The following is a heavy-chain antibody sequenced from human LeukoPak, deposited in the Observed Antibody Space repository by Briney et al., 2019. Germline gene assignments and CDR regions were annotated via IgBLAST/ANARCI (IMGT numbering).Heavy chain of an antibody. D-gene: IGHD6-13*01. Sequence: GGSLRLSCAAYGFTFSSYAMHWVRQAPGKGLEWVEVISYDGSNKYYPDSVKGRFTISRDSSNNTLYLQMNSLRAEDTAVYYCARDGRYSSSWHQYYYYMDVWGKGTTVTVSS. V-gene: IGHV3-30-3*01. CDR2: ISYDGSNK. CDR1: GFTFSSYA. J-gene: IGHJ6*03. CDR3: ARDGRYSSSWHQYYYYMDV.